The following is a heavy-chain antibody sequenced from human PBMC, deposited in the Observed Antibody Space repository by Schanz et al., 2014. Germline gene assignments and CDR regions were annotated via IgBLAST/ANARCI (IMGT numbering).Heavy chain of an antibody. V-gene: IGHV1-18*01. J-gene: IGHJ5*02. CDR2: VFADNGAT. CDR3: ARGKCVYARP. CDR1: TFSSYA. D-gene: IGHD5-12*01. Sequence: TFSSYAINWVRQSPGQGLEWVGWVFADNGATDYAPSLQGRVSMTIDTSTTTAYMETRNLRPDDTAMYYCARGKCVYARPWGKRTRETV.